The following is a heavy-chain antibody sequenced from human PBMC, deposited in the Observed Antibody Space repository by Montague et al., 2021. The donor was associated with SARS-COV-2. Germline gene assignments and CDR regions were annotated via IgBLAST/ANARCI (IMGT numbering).Heavy chain of an antibody. D-gene: IGHD3-3*01. Sequence: SETLSLTCTVSGGSISNYYWSWIRQSPGKGLEWIAYMYYSGSTKYNPSLKSRATISVDTSNNQFSLTLSSMTAADTAVYYCARARGGTIFGVIGVYSGMDTWGQGTTVTVS. V-gene: IGHV4-59*01. CDR3: ARARGGTIFGVIGVYSGMDT. CDR1: GGSISNYY. J-gene: IGHJ6*02. CDR2: MYYSGST.